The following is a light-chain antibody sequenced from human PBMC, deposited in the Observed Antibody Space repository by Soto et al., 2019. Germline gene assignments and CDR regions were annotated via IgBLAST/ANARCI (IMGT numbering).Light chain of an antibody. CDR1: NSDVGGYNY. J-gene: IGLJ1*01. CDR2: DVS. V-gene: IGLV2-14*01. Sequence: QSVLTQPASVSGSPGQAITISCTGTNSDVGGYNYVSWYQQHPGKAPKLMIYDVSNRPSGVSNRFSGSKSGNTASLTISGLQAEDEADYYCSSYTSSSTPVFGTGTKATVL. CDR3: SSYTSSSTPV.